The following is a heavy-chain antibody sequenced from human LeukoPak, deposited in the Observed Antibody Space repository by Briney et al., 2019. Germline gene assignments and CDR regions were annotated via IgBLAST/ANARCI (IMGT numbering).Heavy chain of an antibody. CDR1: GFTFSNAW. CDR3: AKARVTTGYYMQVDY. D-gene: IGHD3-9*01. CDR2: ISVAGTA. V-gene: IGHV3-23*01. J-gene: IGHJ4*02. Sequence: PGGSLRLSCAASGFTFSNAWMSWVRQAPGKGLKWVSVISVAGTAHYADPMKGRFTISRDNSKNTVYLQLGSLRPEDTAVYYCAKARVTTGYYMQVDYWGQGTLVTVSS.